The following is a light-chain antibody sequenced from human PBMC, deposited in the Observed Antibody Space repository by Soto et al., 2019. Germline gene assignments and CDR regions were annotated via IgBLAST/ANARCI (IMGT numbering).Light chain of an antibody. Sequence: GLTQSPGTLSLSTGERATLSCRASQSVPRSYLAWYQQKPGQAPRLLIYGTSSRATGIPDRFSGSGSGTDFTLTISRLEPEDFAVYYCQQYGSSPWTFGQGTKV. J-gene: IGKJ1*01. CDR3: QQYGSSPWT. CDR2: GTS. CDR1: QSVPRSY. V-gene: IGKV3-20*01.